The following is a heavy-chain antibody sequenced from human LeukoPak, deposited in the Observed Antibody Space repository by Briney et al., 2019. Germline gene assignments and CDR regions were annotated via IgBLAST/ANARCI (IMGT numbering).Heavy chain of an antibody. CDR1: GYSFTTYG. D-gene: IGHD5-18*01. CDR3: ARVRNRPYNQYSWVLYYFDY. Sequence: ASVKVSCKASGYSFTTYGISWVRQAPGQGLEWMGWISANNNNTDNVQKLQGRVTMTTDTSTSTVYMELSSLRSEDTAVYYCARVRNRPYNQYSWVLYYFDYWGQGTLVTVSS. V-gene: IGHV1-18*01. CDR2: ISANNNNT. J-gene: IGHJ4*02.